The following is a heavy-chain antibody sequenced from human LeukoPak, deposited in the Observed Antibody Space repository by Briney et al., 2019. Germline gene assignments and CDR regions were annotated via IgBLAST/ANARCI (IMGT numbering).Heavy chain of an antibody. CDR2: IFYSGST. D-gene: IGHD3-22*01. CDR3: ATTRRGDSSGYYYGQGDY. Sequence: SETLSLTCTVSGVSISSTGYFWNWIRQHPGKGLEWIGYIFYSGSTNYNPSLKSRVTISVDTSKNQFSLKLSSVTAADTAVYSCATTRRGDSSGYYYGQGDYWGQGTLVTVSS. CDR1: GVSISSTGYF. J-gene: IGHJ4*02. V-gene: IGHV4-31*03.